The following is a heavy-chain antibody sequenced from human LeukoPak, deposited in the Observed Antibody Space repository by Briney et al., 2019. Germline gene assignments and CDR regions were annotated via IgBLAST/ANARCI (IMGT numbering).Heavy chain of an antibody. CDR3: TAEIYDLWSGYDH. V-gene: IGHV3-15*05. CDR1: GFTFSKAW. J-gene: IGHJ4*02. D-gene: IGHD3-3*01. Sequence: PGGSLRLSCAASGFTFSKAWMSWVRQVPGKGLEWIGRIKRESNGGTTDIAPPVEGRFSTSRDDSKNMVYLEMNSLKTEDTALYYCTAEIYDLWSGYDHWGQGALVTVSS. CDR2: IKRESNGGTT.